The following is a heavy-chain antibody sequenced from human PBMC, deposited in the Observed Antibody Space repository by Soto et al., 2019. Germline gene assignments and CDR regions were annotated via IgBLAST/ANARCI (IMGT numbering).Heavy chain of an antibody. D-gene: IGHD6-19*01. J-gene: IGHJ4*02. Sequence: EVQLLESGGGLVQPGGSLRLSCAASGFTFSSYAMSWVRQAPGKGLEWVSAISGSGGSTYYADSVKGRFTIARDSSKNTLYLQINSLRADDMAVYYCARRSSGWYFDYWGQGTLFTVSS. V-gene: IGHV3-23*01. CDR3: ARRSSGWYFDY. CDR1: GFTFSSYA. CDR2: ISGSGGST.